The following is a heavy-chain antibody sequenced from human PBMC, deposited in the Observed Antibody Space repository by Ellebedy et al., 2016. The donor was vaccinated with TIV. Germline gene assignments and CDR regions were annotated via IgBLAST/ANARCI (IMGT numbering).Heavy chain of an antibody. V-gene: IGHV1-69*04. CDR3: ARDDYGDLYYYYGMDV. CDR1: GGTFSSYA. CDR2: IIPILGIA. D-gene: IGHD4-17*01. J-gene: IGHJ6*02. Sequence: SVKVSXKASGGTFSSYAISWVRQAPGQGLEWMGRIIPILGIANYAQKFQGRVTITADKSTSTAYMELRSLRSDDTAVYYCARDDYGDLYYYYGMDVWGQGTTVTVSS.